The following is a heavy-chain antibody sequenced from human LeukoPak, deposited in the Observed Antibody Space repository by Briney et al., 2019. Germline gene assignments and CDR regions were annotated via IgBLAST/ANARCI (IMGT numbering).Heavy chain of an antibody. D-gene: IGHD2-15*01. CDR2: ISSSSSYT. J-gene: IGHJ4*02. Sequence: GGSLRLSCAASGFTFSDYYMSWIRQAPGKGLEWVSYISSSSSYTNYADSVKGRFTISRDNAKNSLYLQMNSLRAEDTAVYYCARDRVCSGGSCYSGFDYWGQGTLVTVSS. CDR3: ARDRVCSGGSCYSGFDY. CDR1: GFTFSDYY. V-gene: IGHV3-11*06.